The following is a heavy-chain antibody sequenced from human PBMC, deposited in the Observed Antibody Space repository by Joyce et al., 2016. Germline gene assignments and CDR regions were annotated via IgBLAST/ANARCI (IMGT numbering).Heavy chain of an antibody. CDR2: ISGSGGSI. CDR3: AKVAEGSAVYFYYMDV. J-gene: IGHJ6*03. D-gene: IGHD6-6*01. V-gene: IGHV3-23*01. Sequence: EVQLLASGGGLVQPAGSLRLSCAASGFTFSSYAMSWVRQAPGKGLGGVAVISGSGGSIYDADSFKGRFTFSRDNSKNTLYLQMNSLRAEDTAVYYCAKVAEGSAVYFYYMDVWGKGTTVTVSS. CDR1: GFTFSSYA.